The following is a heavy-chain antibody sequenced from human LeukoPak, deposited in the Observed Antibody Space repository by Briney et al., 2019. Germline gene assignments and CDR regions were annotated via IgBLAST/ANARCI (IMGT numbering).Heavy chain of an antibody. V-gene: IGHV4-59*01. CDR1: GDSISTYY. Sequence: SETLSLTCTVSGDSISTYYWSWIRQPPGKGLEWIGYIYYRVTSDYNPSLKSRVTMSVNMSTRQISLKFSSVTAADTAVYYCARAVGGDGSGSLWGPGTLVTVSS. CDR3: ARAVGGDGSGSL. D-gene: IGHD3-10*01. CDR2: IYYRVTS. J-gene: IGHJ4*02.